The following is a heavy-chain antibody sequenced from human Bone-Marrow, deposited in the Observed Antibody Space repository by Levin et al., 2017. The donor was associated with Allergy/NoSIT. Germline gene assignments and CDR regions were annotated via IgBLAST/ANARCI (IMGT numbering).Heavy chain of an antibody. V-gene: IGHV3-30*03. CDR1: GFTFNDYA. D-gene: IGHD3-9*01. Sequence: GGSLRLSCAASGFTFNDYAMHWVRQAPGKGLEWVAVISFDGSDKYYADSVKGRFTISRDNSKNTLSLEMNSLRTEDTAVYYCARGVLRYFDWLFSYWGQGTLVTVSS. CDR2: ISFDGSDK. J-gene: IGHJ4*02. CDR3: ARGVLRYFDWLFSY.